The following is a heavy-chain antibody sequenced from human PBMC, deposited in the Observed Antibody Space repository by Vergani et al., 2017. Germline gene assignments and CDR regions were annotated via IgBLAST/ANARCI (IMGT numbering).Heavy chain of an antibody. CDR3: SASRSSGHGCYYMDV. Sequence: EVQLLESGGGLVQPGGSLRLSCAASGFTFSNFAMSWVRQAPGKGLEWVSTIVGSGVITYYADSVRGRFTISRDNSKNTLYLQMNSLNAADTAVYYCSASRSSGHGCYYMDVWGKGTTVTVSS. CDR2: IVGSGVIT. D-gene: IGHD5-24*01. CDR1: GFTFSNFA. V-gene: IGHV3-23*01. J-gene: IGHJ6*03.